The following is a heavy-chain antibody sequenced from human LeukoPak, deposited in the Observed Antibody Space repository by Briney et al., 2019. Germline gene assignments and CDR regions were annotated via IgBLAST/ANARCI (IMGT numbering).Heavy chain of an antibody. CDR2: ISSSSSYI. CDR1: GFTFCGYS. CDR3: ARDLGYYDSSGYYDY. D-gene: IGHD3-22*01. Sequence: GGSLRLSCAASGFTFCGYSMNWVRQAPGRGLDCVSSISSSSSYIYYADSARGRFTTSRDNTQNSRCLQKYTVRAEGTGVYFSARDLGYYDSSGYYDYWGQGTLVTVSS. V-gene: IGHV3-21*04. J-gene: IGHJ4*02.